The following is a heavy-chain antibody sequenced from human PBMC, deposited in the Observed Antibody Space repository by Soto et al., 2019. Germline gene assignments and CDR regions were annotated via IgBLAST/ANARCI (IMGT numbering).Heavy chain of an antibody. Sequence: ASGKASCNASGYTFTSYSSSWVRQAPGQGLEWMGCISAYNGNTNYAQKLQGRVTITTDTSTSTAYMELRSLRSGDTAVYYCAGAGIVVVPADSKDNRFDLLGQGILFTFSS. CDR3: AGAGIVVVPADSKDNRFDL. CDR1: GYTFTSYS. V-gene: IGHV1-18*01. D-gene: IGHD2-2*01. CDR2: ISAYNGNT. J-gene: IGHJ5*02.